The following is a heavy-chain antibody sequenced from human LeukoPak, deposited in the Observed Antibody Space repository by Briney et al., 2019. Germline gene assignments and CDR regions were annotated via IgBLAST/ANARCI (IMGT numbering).Heavy chain of an antibody. Sequence: GGSLRLSCAASGFSLSNSYMTWVRQAPGKGLQWVANIRQDGREIFYADSVKGRFTISRDNAKNSLFLQMNSLRVEDTAIYYCARGSGFLFDYCGQGTLVTVSS. D-gene: IGHD3-10*01. CDR3: ARGSGFLFDY. V-gene: IGHV3-7*04. CDR2: IRQDGREI. CDR1: GFSLSNSY. J-gene: IGHJ4*02.